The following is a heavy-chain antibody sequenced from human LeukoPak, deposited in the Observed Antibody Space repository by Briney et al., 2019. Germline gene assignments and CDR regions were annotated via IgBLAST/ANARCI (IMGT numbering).Heavy chain of an antibody. CDR1: GDSVSSNSAA. V-gene: IGHV6-1*01. Sequence: SQTLSLTFALSGDSVSSNSAAWNWIRQSPSRGLEWLGRTYYRSKWYNDYAVSVKGRITINPDTSKNQFSLQLNSVTPEDTAVYYCARLIVATKKYYFDYWGQGTLVTVSS. CDR3: ARLIVATKKYYFDY. D-gene: IGHD5-12*01. J-gene: IGHJ4*02. CDR2: TYYRSKWYN.